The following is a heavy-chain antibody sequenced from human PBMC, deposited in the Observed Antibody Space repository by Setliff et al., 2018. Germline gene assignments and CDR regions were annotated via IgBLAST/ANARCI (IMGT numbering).Heavy chain of an antibody. CDR1: GAPISTTYYY. V-gene: IGHV4-39*07. D-gene: IGHD3-10*01. CDR3: ATDGPVLNGDYIS. J-gene: IGHJ5*02. Sequence: SETLSLTCSVSGAPISTTYYYWDWIRQSPEKGLEWIGTIYQNGITYYNPSVKSRVTISVDKSKNQFSLSLRSVTAADTAVYYCATDGPVLNGDYISWGQGTLVTVSS. CDR2: IYQNGIT.